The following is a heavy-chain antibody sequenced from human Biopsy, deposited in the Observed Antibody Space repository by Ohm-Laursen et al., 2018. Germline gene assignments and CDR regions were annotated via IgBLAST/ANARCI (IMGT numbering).Heavy chain of an antibody. V-gene: IGHV1-69*01. J-gene: IGHJ6*02. D-gene: IGHD3-9*01. CDR1: GGTFINSA. Sequence: SSVKVSCKVSGGTFINSAISWVRQAPGQGLEWMGGIITFFRKVNYAQNFQGRLTITADEFTDTAYMELRSLRSEDTAVYYCAPQTPRDPDILTGAYHYDMAVWGQGTTVTVSS. CDR2: IITFFRKV. CDR3: APQTPRDPDILTGAYHYDMAV.